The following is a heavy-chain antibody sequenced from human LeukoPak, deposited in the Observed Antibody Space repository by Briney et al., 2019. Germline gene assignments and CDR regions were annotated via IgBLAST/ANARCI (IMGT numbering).Heavy chain of an antibody. Sequence: ASVKVSCKASGYTFTSYGISWVRQAPGQGLEWRGWISAYNGNTNYAQKLQGRVTMTTDTSTSTAYMELRSLRSDDTAVYYCACARGDLDKNLDATYWGQGTLVTVSS. CDR2: ISAYNGNT. V-gene: IGHV1-18*01. CDR1: GYTFTSYG. J-gene: IGHJ4*02. D-gene: IGHD2-15*01. CDR3: ACARGDLDKNLDATY.